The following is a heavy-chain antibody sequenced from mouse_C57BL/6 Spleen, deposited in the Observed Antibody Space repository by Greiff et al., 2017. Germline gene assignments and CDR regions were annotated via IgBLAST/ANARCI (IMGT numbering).Heavy chain of an antibody. CDR2: ISSGSSTI. V-gene: IGHV5-17*01. J-gene: IGHJ4*01. CDR3: ASPGGYEAYYAMYY. D-gene: IGHD2-2*01. Sequence: DVMLVESGGGLVKPGGSLKLSCAASGFTFSDYGMHWVRQAPEKGLEWAAYISSGSSTIYYAATVKGRFTISRDNAKNTLFLQMTSLRSEDTAMYYCASPGGYEAYYAMYYWGQGTSVTVSS. CDR1: GFTFSDYG.